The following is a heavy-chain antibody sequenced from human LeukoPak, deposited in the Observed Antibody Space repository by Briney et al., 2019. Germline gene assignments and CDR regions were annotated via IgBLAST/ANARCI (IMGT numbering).Heavy chain of an antibody. V-gene: IGHV4-34*01. Sequence: PSETLSLTCAVYGGSFSGYYWSWIRQPPGKGLEWIGEINHSGSTNYNPSLKSRVTISVDTSKNQFSLKLSSVTAADTAVYYCARQYIAVAGNFDYWGQGTLVTVSS. CDR3: ARQYIAVAGNFDY. J-gene: IGHJ4*02. CDR2: INHSGST. D-gene: IGHD6-19*01. CDR1: GGSFSGYY.